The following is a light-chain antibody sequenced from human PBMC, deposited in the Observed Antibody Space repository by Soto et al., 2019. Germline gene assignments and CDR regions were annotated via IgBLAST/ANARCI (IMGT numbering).Light chain of an antibody. CDR2: GTR. CDR1: SSNIGADYD. V-gene: IGLV1-40*01. Sequence: QSVLTQSPSISGAPGQRVTISCSGSSSNIGADYDVHWYQQLPGTAPKLLIYGTRNRPSGVPDRFSGSKSGTSASLAITGLQAEDEADYYCQSYDNSLSSHVVFGGGTKVTVL. CDR3: QSYDNSLSSHVV. J-gene: IGLJ2*01.